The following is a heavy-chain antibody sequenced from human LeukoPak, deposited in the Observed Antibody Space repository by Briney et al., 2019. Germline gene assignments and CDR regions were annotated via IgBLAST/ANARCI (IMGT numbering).Heavy chain of an antibody. CDR2: ISYDGSNK. CDR1: GFTFDDYA. CDR3: ARDRKGPNYYDSSGYDY. D-gene: IGHD3-22*01. V-gene: IGHV3-30*04. Sequence: GGSLRLSCAASGFTFDDYAMHWVRQAPGKGLEWVAVISYDGSNKYYADSVKGRFTISRDNSKNTLYLQMNSLRAEDTAVYYCARDRKGPNYYDSSGYDYWGQGTLVTVSS. J-gene: IGHJ4*02.